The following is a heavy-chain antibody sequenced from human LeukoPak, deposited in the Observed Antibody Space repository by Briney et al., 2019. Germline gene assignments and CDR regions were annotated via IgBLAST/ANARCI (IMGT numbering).Heavy chain of an antibody. CDR2: IKQDGSEE. CDR1: GFTFTDYW. CDR3: ARDCSSTSCYRGGFDP. J-gene: IGHJ5*02. Sequence: GGSLRLSCVGTGFTFTDYWMSWVRQAPGKGPEWVANIKQDGSEEYYVDSVKGRFTISRDNAKNSLYLQMNSLRAEDTAVYYCARDCSSTSCYRGGFDPWGQGTLVTVSS. V-gene: IGHV3-7*01. D-gene: IGHD2-2*01.